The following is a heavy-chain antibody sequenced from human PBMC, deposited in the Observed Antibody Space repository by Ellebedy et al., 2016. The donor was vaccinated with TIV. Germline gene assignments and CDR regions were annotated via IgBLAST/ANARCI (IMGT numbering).Heavy chain of an antibody. CDR1: GYSFRSSDW. J-gene: IGHJ6*02. CDR2: MSQSGSI. CDR3: ARFSYYYGMDV. V-gene: IGHV4-28*05. Sequence: MPSETLSLTCAVSGYSFRSSDWWGWIRQPPGKGLEWIGYMSQSGSIYYNPSLKSRVTMSVDTSKNQFSLKVSSVTAVDTAVYYCARFSYYYGMDVWGQGTTVTVSS. D-gene: IGHD2/OR15-2a*01.